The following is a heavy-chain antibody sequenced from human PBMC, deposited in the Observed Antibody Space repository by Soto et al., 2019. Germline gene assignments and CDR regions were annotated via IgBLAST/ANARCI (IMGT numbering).Heavy chain of an antibody. CDR3: ARSLTEGYCTITGCYTRPLYGMDV. V-gene: IGHV1-2*02. CDR2: INPNSGGT. D-gene: IGHD2-2*02. CDR1: GYTFSGYY. Sequence: GASVKVSCKASGYTFSGYYIHWLRQAPGQGLEWMGWINPNSGGTNYAQKFQGRVTVTRDTPTSTAYMELSRLTSDDTAVYYCARSLTEGYCTITGCYTRPLYGMDVWGQGTTVTVS. J-gene: IGHJ6*02.